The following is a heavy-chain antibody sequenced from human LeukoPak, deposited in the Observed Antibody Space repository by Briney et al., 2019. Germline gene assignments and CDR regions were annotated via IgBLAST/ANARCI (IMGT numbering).Heavy chain of an antibody. D-gene: IGHD6-13*01. J-gene: IGHJ4*02. V-gene: IGHV5-51*01. Sequence: GESLKISCKGSGYSFTNYWIGWVRQMPGKGLEWMGIIYPGDSDTRYSPSFQGQVSISADESISTAYLQWSSLKASDTAMYYCARRGSDMGYSSRWYLDYWGQGTLVTVSS. CDR2: IYPGDSDT. CDR3: ARRGSDMGYSSRWYLDY. CDR1: GYSFTNYW.